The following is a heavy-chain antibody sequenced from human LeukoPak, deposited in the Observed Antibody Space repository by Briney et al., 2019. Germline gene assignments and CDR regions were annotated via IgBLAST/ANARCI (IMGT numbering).Heavy chain of an antibody. CDR3: AREVVVPAAILYYYYGMDV. D-gene: IGHD2-2*02. J-gene: IGHJ6*02. V-gene: IGHV4-4*07. CDR2: IYTSGST. Sequence: SETLSLTCTVSGGSISSYYWSWIRQPAGKGLEWIGRIYTSGSTNYNPSLKSRVTMSVDTSKNQFSLKLSSVTAADTAVYYCAREVVVPAAILYYYYGMDVWGQGTTVTASS. CDR1: GGSISSYY.